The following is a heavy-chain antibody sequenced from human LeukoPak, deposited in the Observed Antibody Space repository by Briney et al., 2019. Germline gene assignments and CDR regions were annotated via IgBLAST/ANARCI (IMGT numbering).Heavy chain of an antibody. CDR1: GGSVSSGSYY. Sequence: PSETLSLTCTVSGGSVSSGSYYWSWIRQPPGKGLEWIGYVYYSGSTNYNPSLKSRVTISVDTSKNQFSLKLSSVTAADTAVYYCARGCYENPFDYWGQGTLVTVSS. CDR2: VYYSGST. D-gene: IGHD4/OR15-4a*01. CDR3: ARGCYENPFDY. V-gene: IGHV4-61*01. J-gene: IGHJ4*02.